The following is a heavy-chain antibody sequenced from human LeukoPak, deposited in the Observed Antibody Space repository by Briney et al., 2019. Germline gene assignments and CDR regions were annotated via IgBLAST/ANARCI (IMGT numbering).Heavy chain of an antibody. CDR1: GFTVSSNY. CDR3: ARTRIAVAGGNWFDP. D-gene: IGHD6-19*01. J-gene: IGHJ5*02. Sequence: GGSLRLSCAASGFTVSSNYMSWVRQAPGKGLEWVSVIYSGGSTYNADSVKGRFTISRDNSKNTLYLQMNSLRAEDTAVYYCARTRIAVAGGNWFDPWGQGTLVTVSS. V-gene: IGHV3-66*01. CDR2: IYSGGST.